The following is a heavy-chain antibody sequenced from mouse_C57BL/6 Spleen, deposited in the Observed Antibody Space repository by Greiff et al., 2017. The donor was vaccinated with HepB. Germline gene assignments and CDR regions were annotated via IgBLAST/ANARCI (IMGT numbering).Heavy chain of an antibody. D-gene: IGHD1-1*01. CDR1: GFSFNTYA. CDR3: VRQGNYYVFAY. Sequence: DVKLQESGGGLVQPKGSLKLSCAASGFSFNTYAMNWVRQAPGKGLEWVARIRSKSNNYATYYADSVKDRFTISRDDSESMLYLQMNNLKTEDTAMYYCVRQGNYYVFAYWGQGTLVTVSA. V-gene: IGHV10-1*01. J-gene: IGHJ3*01. CDR2: IRSKSNNYAT.